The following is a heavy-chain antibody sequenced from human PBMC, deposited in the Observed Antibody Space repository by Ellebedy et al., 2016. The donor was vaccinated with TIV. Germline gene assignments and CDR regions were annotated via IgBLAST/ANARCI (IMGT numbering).Heavy chain of an antibody. Sequence: ASVKVSXXASGYTFSNYYMHWVRQSLGQGLEWMGVINPSGGSTSYAEKFQDRVTMTRDMSTSTVYMDLSSLRSDDTALYYCARLQVRGVNMGAAHFYGMDVWGQGTTVTVSS. CDR3: ARLQVRGVNMGAAHFYGMDV. D-gene: IGHD3-10*01. J-gene: IGHJ6*02. CDR2: INPSGGST. V-gene: IGHV1-46*01. CDR1: GYTFSNYY.